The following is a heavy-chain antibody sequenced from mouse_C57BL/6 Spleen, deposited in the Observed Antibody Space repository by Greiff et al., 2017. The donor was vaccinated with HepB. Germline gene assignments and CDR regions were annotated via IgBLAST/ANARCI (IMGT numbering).Heavy chain of an antibody. J-gene: IGHJ2*01. D-gene: IGHD1-1*01. CDR3: ARPSTVVATDYFDY. CDR2: ISDGGSYT. CDR1: GFTFSSYA. Sequence: EVQRVESGGGLVKPGGSLKLSCAASGFTFSSYAMSWVRQTPEKRLEWVATISDGGSYTYYPDNVKGRFTISRDNAKNNLYLQMSHLKSEDTAMYYCARPSTVVATDYFDYWGQGTTLTVSS. V-gene: IGHV5-4*01.